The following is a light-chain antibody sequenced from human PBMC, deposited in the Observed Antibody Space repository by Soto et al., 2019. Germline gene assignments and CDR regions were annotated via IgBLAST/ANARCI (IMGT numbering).Light chain of an antibody. Sequence: EIVLTQSPGTLSLSPGERATLSCRASQSVSSSYLAWYQQKPGQAPRLLIYGASSRATGIPDRFSGSGSGTDFTLTISRLEPEDLAVYYCQQYGISAGTFGRGTKVEIK. CDR2: GAS. CDR3: QQYGISAGT. J-gene: IGKJ1*01. V-gene: IGKV3-20*01. CDR1: QSVSSSY.